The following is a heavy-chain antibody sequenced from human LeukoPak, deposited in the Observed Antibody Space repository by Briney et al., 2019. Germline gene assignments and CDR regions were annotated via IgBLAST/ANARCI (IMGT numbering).Heavy chain of an antibody. J-gene: IGHJ4*02. D-gene: IGHD3-22*01. V-gene: IGHV3-23*01. CDR2: INGGGGST. CDR1: GFTFSSSA. CDR3: ARDRFVFYDSSGPLLFDY. Sequence: PGGSLRLSCAASGFTFSSSAMSWVRQAPGKGLEWVSAINGGGGSTYCADSVKGRFTISRDNSKNTLYLQMNSLRAEDTAVYYCARDRFVFYDSSGPLLFDYWGQGTLVTVSS.